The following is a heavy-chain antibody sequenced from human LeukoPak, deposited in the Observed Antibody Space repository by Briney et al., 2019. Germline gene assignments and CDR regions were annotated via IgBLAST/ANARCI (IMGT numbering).Heavy chain of an antibody. D-gene: IGHD3-10*01. V-gene: IGHV3-49*04. J-gene: IGHJ4*02. CDR3: TRARASYYFDY. CDR1: GFTFGDYA. CDR2: IRSKAYGGTT. Sequence: GGSLRLSCTASGFTFGDYAMSWVRQAPGKGLEWVGFIRSKAYGGTTEYAASVKGRFTISRGDSRSIAYLQMSSLKTEDTAVYYCTRARASYYFDYWGQGTLVTVSS.